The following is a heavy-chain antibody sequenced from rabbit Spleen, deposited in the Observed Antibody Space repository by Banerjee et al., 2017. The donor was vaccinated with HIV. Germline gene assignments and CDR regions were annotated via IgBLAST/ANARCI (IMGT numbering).Heavy chain of an antibody. V-gene: IGHV1S40*01. J-gene: IGHJ6*01. CDR2: AYAGSSGST. CDR1: GFSFNSGYD. Sequence: QSLEESGGDLVQPGASLTLTCTASGFSFNSGYDMCWVRQAPGKGLEWVACAYAGSSGSTYSATWAKGRFTISKTSSTTVTLQMTSLTAADTATYFCARDTGTSFSTYGMDLWGPGTLVTVS. CDR3: ARDTGTSFSTYGMDL. D-gene: IGHD8-1*01.